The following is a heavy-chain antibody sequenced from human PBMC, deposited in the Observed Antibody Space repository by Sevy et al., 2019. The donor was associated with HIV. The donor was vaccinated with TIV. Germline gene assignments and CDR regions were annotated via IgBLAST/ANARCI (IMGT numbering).Heavy chain of an antibody. V-gene: IGHV4-39*01. CDR1: GGSISSSSYY. J-gene: IGHJ4*02. Sequence: SETLSLTCTVSGGSISSSSYYWGWIRQPPGKGLEWIGSIYYSGSTYYNPSLKSRVTISVDTSKNQCSLKLSSVTAADTAVYYCARLMGSYIWGSYRPLYFDYWGQGTLVTVSS. D-gene: IGHD3-16*02. CDR3: ARLMGSYIWGSYRPLYFDY. CDR2: IYYSGST.